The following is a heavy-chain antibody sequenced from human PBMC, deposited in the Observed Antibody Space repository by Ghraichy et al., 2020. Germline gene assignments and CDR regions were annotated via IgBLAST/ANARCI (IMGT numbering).Heavy chain of an antibody. J-gene: IGHJ4*02. Sequence: GESLNISCAASGFFFNNAWMSWVRQAPGKGPEWVGRIKSNTDGGTTDYAPPVRGRFTISRDDSRDTLYLQMNSLKPEDTAVYYCTTDMNSYDLWSGYPYDYWGQGTLVTVSS. V-gene: IGHV3-15*01. CDR2: IKSNTDGGTT. CDR1: GFFFNNAW. CDR3: TTDMNSYDLWSGYPYDY. D-gene: IGHD3-3*01.